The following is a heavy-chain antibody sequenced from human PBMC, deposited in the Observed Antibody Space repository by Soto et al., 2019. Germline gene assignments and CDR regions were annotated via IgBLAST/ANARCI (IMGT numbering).Heavy chain of an antibody. D-gene: IGHD2-15*01. J-gene: IGHJ5*02. CDR3: ARDLGGTRNNWIDP. Sequence: PSETLSLTCTVSGGSISSGGYYWSWIRQHPGKGLEWIGYIYYSGSTYYNPSLKSRVTISVDTSKNQFSLKLSSVTAADTAVYYCARDLGGTRNNWIDPWGQGTLVTVSS. CDR2: IYYSGST. CDR1: GGSISSGGYY. V-gene: IGHV4-31*03.